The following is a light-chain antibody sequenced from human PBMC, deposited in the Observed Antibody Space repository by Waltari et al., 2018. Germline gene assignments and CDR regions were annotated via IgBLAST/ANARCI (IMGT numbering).Light chain of an antibody. J-gene: IGLJ2*01. CDR1: SSDVGGYNY. CDR2: DVS. Sequence: QSALTQPDSVSGSPGQSITISCTGTSSDVGGYNYVSWYQQHPGKAPKLMIYDVSKLPSGVSNRFSGSKSGNTASLTISGLQAEDEADYYCSSYTSSSTPVVFGGGTKLTVL. CDR3: SSYTSSSTPVV. V-gene: IGLV2-14*01.